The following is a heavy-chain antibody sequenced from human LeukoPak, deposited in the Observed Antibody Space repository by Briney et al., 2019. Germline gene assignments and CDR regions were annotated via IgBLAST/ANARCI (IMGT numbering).Heavy chain of an antibody. J-gene: IGHJ1*01. CDR3: ARVITVYNVYEEVAEYFQY. D-gene: IGHD5/OR15-5a*01. Sequence: GGSLRLSCEASGFTFNDYWMNWVRQAPGKGLEWVANIKQDGSEKYYVDSVRGRFSISRDNSKNSLYLQMNSLRADDTAVYYCARVITVYNVYEEVAEYFQYWGQGTLVTVSS. CDR1: GFTFNDYW. CDR2: IKQDGSEK. V-gene: IGHV3-7*01.